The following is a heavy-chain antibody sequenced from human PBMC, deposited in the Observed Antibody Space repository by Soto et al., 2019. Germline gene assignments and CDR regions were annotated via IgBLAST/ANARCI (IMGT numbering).Heavy chain of an antibody. CDR3: ARTEYSSSSEAYYYYYGMDV. Sequence: SETLSLTCAVYGGSFSGNYWSWIRQPPGKGLEWIGEINDSGSTNYNPSLKSRVTISEVTSKNQFSLQLNSVTPEDTAVYYCARTEYSSSSEAYYYYYGMDVWGQGTTVTVSS. CDR2: INDSGST. D-gene: IGHD6-6*01. CDR1: GGSFSGNY. J-gene: IGHJ6*02. V-gene: IGHV4-34*01.